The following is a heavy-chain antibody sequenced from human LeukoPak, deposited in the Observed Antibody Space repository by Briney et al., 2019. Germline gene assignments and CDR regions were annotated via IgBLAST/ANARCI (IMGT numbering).Heavy chain of an antibody. V-gene: IGHV3-15*01. CDR2: IKSKTDGGTT. Sequence: GGSLRLSCAASGFTFSNAWMSWVRQAPGKGLEWVGRIKSKTDGGTTDYAAPVKGRFTISRDDSKNTLYLQMNSLKTEDTAVYYCTTTTDYDYVWGSYRTFFYWGQGTLVTVSS. D-gene: IGHD3-16*02. CDR3: TTTTDYDYVWGSYRTFFY. CDR1: GFTFSNAW. J-gene: IGHJ4*02.